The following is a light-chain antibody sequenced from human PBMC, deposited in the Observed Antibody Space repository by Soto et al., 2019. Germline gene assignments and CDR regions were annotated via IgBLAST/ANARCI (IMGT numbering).Light chain of an antibody. V-gene: IGKV1-27*01. CDR3: QKCNSPPPFT. CDR1: QDMSNY. J-gene: IGKJ3*01. CDR2: AAS. Sequence: DIQMTQSPYSLSAAVGDRVTITCRASQDMSNYLAWYHQRPGEVPKLLIYAASTLHSGVPSRFSGSGSGTDFTLAISSLQPEDAATYFCQKCNSPPPFTFGPGTKVDLK.